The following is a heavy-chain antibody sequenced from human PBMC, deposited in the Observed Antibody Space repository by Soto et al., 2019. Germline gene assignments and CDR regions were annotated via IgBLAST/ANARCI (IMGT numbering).Heavy chain of an antibody. CDR1: GFTFSSYG. J-gene: IGHJ4*02. CDR2: ISYDGSNK. V-gene: IGHV3-30*18. Sequence: GGSLRLSCAASGFTFSSYGMHWVRQAPGKGLEWVAVISYDGSNKYYADSVKGRFTISRDNSKNTLYLQMNSLRAEDTAVYYCAKDDSSGYIDYWGQGTLVTVSS. CDR3: AKDDSSGYIDY. D-gene: IGHD3-22*01.